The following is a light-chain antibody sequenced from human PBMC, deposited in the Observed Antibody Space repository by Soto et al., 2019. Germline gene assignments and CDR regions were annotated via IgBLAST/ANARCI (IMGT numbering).Light chain of an antibody. J-gene: IGKJ5*01. CDR1: QSVSNN. CDR3: QKYNNWPPIT. Sequence: EIVLTQSPGTLSLSPGERATLSCRASQSVSNNYLAWYQQKPGQAPRLLIYDASTRATGIPARFSGSGSGTEFTLTISRLQSEDFAVYYCQKYNNWPPITFGQGTRLEIK. V-gene: IGKV3-15*01. CDR2: DAS.